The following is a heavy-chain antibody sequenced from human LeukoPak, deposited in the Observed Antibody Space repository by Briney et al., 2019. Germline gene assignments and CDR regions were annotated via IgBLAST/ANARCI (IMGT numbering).Heavy chain of an antibody. CDR2: INHSGST. Sequence: PSETLSLTCAVYGGSFSGYYWSWIRQPPGKGLEWIGEINHSGSTNYNPSLKSRATISVDTSKNQFSLKLSSVTAADTAVYYCARCGVVVTTKAFDYWGQGTLVTVSS. CDR1: GGSFSGYY. J-gene: IGHJ4*02. CDR3: ARCGVVVTTKAFDY. D-gene: IGHD3-22*01. V-gene: IGHV4-34*01.